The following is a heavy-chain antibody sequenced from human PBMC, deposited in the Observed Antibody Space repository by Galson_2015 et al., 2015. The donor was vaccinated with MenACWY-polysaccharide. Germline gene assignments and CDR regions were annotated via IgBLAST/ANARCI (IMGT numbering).Heavy chain of an antibody. D-gene: IGHD3-22*01. Sequence: SLRLSCAASGFTFSSYAMSWVRQAPGKGLEWVTAISGSGRSTYYADSVKGRFTISRDNSTNTLYLQMNSLRAEDTAVYYCARDVMIVVSSDYWGQGTLVTVSS. CDR3: ARDVMIVVSSDY. CDR2: ISGSGRST. V-gene: IGHV3-23*01. CDR1: GFTFSSYA. J-gene: IGHJ4*02.